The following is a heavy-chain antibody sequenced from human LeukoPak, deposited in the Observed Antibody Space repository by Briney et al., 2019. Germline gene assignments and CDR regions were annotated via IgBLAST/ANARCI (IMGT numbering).Heavy chain of an antibody. V-gene: IGHV3-7*01. CDR2: IKEDGTLS. D-gene: IGHD3-10*01. CDR3: ATEGTDGRGSFGWFDA. CDR1: GFTFSSYS. Sequence: GGSLRLSCAASGFTFSSYSMTWVRQAPGKGLEWVANIKEDGTLSYYVDSVKGRFTISRDNAKNSLFLQLNSLRAEDTAVYYCATEGTDGRGSFGWFDAWGQGTLVTVSS. J-gene: IGHJ5*02.